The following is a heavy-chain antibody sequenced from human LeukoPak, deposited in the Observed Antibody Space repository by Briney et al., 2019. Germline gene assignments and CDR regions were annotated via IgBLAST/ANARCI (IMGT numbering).Heavy chain of an antibody. J-gene: IGHJ6*03. CDR3: ARIGGGAGYKSNYYMDV. CDR1: GFAFSTYS. V-gene: IGHV3-21*01. D-gene: IGHD5-24*01. Sequence: GGSLRLSCAASGFAFSTYSMNWVRQAPGKGLEWASAINSESSYIYYADSVKGRFTISRDNAKKSLYLQMNSLRAEDTAVYFCARIGGGAGYKSNYYMDVWGRGTMVTVSS. CDR2: INSESSYI.